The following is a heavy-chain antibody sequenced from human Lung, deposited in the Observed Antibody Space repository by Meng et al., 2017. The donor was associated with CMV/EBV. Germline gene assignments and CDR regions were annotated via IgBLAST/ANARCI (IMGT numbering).Heavy chain of an antibody. Sequence: GESLKISCAASGFTFSAYAMTWVRQAPGKGLEWVSVMYSGGNRTYYSDSVRGRFTISRDDSKSTLYLQMSSLRAEDTALYYCAKDSYYDFWSGSLGDWGQGTXVTVSS. D-gene: IGHD3-3*01. CDR1: GFTFSAYA. CDR2: MYSGGNRT. CDR3: AKDSYYDFWSGSLGD. V-gene: IGHV3-23*03. J-gene: IGHJ4*02.